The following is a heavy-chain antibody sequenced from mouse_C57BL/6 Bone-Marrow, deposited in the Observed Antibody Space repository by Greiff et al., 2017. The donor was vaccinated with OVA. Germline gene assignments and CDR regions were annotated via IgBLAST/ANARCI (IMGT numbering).Heavy chain of an antibody. CDR1: GYTFTNYW. V-gene: IGHV1-63*01. Sequence: VKLQQSGAELVRPGTSVKMSCKASGYTFTNYWIGWAKQRPGHGLEWIGDIYPGGGYTNYNEKFKGKATLTADKSSSTAYMQFSSLTSEDSAIYYCAGYAAQANYYAMDYWGQGTSVTVSS. CDR3: AGYAAQANYYAMDY. D-gene: IGHD3-2*02. CDR2: IYPGGGYT. J-gene: IGHJ4*01.